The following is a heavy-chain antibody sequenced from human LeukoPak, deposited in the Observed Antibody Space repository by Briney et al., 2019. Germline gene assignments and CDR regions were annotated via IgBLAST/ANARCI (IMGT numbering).Heavy chain of an antibody. V-gene: IGHV3-15*01. CDR3: TTDQMVRGYYFDY. CDR1: GFTLSNAW. Sequence: GGSLRLSCAASGFTLSNAWMSWVRQAPGKGLEWVGRIRSKTDGGTTDYAAPVKGRFTISRDDSKNTLYLQMNSLKTEDTAVYYCTTDQMVRGYYFDYWGQGTLVTVSS. D-gene: IGHD3-10*01. J-gene: IGHJ4*02. CDR2: IRSKTDGGTT.